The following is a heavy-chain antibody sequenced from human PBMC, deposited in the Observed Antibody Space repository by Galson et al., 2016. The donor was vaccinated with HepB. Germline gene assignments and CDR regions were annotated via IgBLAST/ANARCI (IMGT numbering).Heavy chain of an antibody. J-gene: IGHJ6*02. Sequence: SVKVSCKASGNTFTGYYMHWVRQAPGQGLEWMGWINPNSGDTSYAQKFQGRVAMTRDTSISTGYMELSRLRSDDTAVYWCATVAFRSGGGGRDVWGQGTTVTVSS. CDR3: ATVAFRSGGGGRDV. V-gene: IGHV1-2*02. D-gene: IGHD6-19*01. CDR2: INPNSGDT. CDR1: GNTFTGYY.